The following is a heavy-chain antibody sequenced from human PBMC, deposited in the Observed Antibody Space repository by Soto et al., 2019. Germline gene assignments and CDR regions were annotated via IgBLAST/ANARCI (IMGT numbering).Heavy chain of an antibody. CDR1: GYTFTRYG. CDR3: AMVEVYVTPSPQDV. Sequence: QVQLVQSGAEVKNPGASVKVSCKASGYTFTRYGIGWARQAPGQGLEWMGWINTYNGNTNYAQHVQGRVTLSTDTSASTAYMELRSLRSNVTAIYYWAMVEVYVTPSPQDVWGQGTTVSVSS. J-gene: IGHJ6*02. V-gene: IGHV1-18*01. CDR2: INTYNGNT. D-gene: IGHD2-15*01.